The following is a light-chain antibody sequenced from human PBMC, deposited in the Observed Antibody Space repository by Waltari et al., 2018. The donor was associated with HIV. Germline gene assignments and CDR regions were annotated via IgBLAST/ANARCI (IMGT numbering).Light chain of an antibody. CDR1: QDISNC. J-gene: IGKJ5*01. V-gene: IGKV1-33*01. CDR2: DAS. Sequence: DIQMTQSPSSLSASVGDRVTITCQASQDISNCVNWYQQKPGKAPKLLIYDASSLQTGVPSRFSGRGSGTDLTFTITSLQPEDFAIYYCQQYDRLPITFGQGTRREIK. CDR3: QQYDRLPIT.